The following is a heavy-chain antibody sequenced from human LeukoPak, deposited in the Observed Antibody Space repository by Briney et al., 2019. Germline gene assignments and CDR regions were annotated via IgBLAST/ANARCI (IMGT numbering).Heavy chain of an antibody. CDR1: GGTFSSYV. J-gene: IGHJ4*02. D-gene: IGHD5-18*01. CDR3: ARDNDACGYSYGYCYFDY. CDR2: IIPIFGTA. Sequence: SVKVSCKASGGTFSSYVISWVRQAPGQGLEWMGGIIPIFGTANHAQKLQGRVTITADESTSTAYMELSSLRSEDTAVYYCARDNDACGYSYGYCYFDYWGQGTLVTVSS. V-gene: IGHV1-69*01.